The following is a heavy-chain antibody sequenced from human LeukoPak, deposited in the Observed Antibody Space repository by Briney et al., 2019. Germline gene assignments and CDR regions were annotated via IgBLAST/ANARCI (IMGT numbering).Heavy chain of an antibody. Sequence: ASVKVSCKASGYTFTSYGISWVRQAPGQGLEWMGWISAYNGNTNYAQKLQGRVTMTTDTSTSTAYMELRSLRSDDTAVYYCARGPPLWFGESFFRYWGQGTLVTVSS. CDR1: GYTFTSYG. J-gene: IGHJ4*02. CDR2: ISAYNGNT. V-gene: IGHV1-18*01. D-gene: IGHD3-10*01. CDR3: ARGPPLWFGESFFRY.